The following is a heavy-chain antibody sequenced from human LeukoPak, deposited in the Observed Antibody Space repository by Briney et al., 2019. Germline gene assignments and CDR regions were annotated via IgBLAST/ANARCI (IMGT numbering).Heavy chain of an antibody. CDR2: IYYSGST. V-gene: IGHV4-39*01. CDR1: GGSISSSSYY. J-gene: IGHJ4*02. D-gene: IGHD6-19*01. Sequence: RTSETLSLTCTVSGGSISSSSYYWGWIRQPPGKGLEWIGSIYYSGSTYYNPSLKSRVTISVDTSKNQFSLKLSSVTAADTAVYYCARLTGYSSGWYRWGFDYWGQGTLVTVSS. CDR3: ARLTGYSSGWYRWGFDY.